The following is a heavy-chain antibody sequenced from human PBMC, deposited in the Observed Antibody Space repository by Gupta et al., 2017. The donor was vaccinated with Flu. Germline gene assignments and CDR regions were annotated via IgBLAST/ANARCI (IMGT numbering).Heavy chain of an antibody. J-gene: IGHJ5*02. Sequence: QVQLQESGPGLVKPSETLSLTCTVSGGSISSYYWSWIRQPPGKGLEWIGYIYYSGSTNYNPSLKSRVTISVDTSKNQFSLKLSSVTAADTAVYYCARRRGWSSGSPVWFDPWGQGTLVTVSS. CDR1: GGSISSYY. CDR2: IYYSGST. V-gene: IGHV4-59*08. D-gene: IGHD6-19*01. CDR3: ARRRGWSSGSPVWFDP.